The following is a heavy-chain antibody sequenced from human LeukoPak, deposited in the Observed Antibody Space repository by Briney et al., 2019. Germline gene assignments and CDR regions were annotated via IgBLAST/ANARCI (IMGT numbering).Heavy chain of an antibody. J-gene: IGHJ6*02. CDR3: AMGRVRSWYYYYYGMDV. CDR1: GFTFSSYA. CDR2: ISGSGGST. D-gene: IGHD6-13*01. V-gene: IGHV3-23*01. Sequence: GASLRLSCAASGFTFSSYAMSWVRQAPGKGLEWVSAISGSGGSTYYADSVQGRFTISRDNSKNTLYLQMNSLRAEDTAVYYCAMGRVRSWYYYYYGMDVWGQGTTVTVSS.